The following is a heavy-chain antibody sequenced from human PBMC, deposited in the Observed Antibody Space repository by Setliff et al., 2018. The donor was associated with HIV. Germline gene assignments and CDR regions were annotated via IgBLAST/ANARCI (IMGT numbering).Heavy chain of an antibody. J-gene: IGHJ5*02. CDR2: INPAGGRP. CDR1: GYSFSNYY. Sequence: ASVKVSCKTSGYSFSNYYLLWVRQSPGQGLEWMGVINPAGGRPTYAQNFQGRVTMTRDTSISTAYMDLSSLTSDDTAVYYCALASIVSTARWNHWGRGTLVTVSS. V-gene: IGHV1-2*02. D-gene: IGHD1-26*01. CDR3: ALASIVSTARWNH.